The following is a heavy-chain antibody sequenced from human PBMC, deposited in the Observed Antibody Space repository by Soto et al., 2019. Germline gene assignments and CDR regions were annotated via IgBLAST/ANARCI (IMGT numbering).Heavy chain of an antibody. J-gene: IGHJ6*03. D-gene: IGHD6-6*01. CDR2: INPSGGST. Sequence: ASVKVSCKASGYTFTSYYMHWVRQAPGQGLEWMGIINPSGGSTSYAQKFQGRVTMTRDTSTSTVYMELSSLRSEDTAVYYCARWGGSSSSYYYYYYMDVWGKGTTVTVS. V-gene: IGHV1-46*03. CDR1: GYTFTSYY. CDR3: ARWGGSSSSYYYYYYMDV.